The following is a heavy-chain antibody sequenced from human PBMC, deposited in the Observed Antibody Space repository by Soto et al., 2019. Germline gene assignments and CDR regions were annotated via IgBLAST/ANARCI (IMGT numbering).Heavy chain of an antibody. J-gene: IGHJ4*02. D-gene: IGHD2-15*01. Sequence: QVQLVQSAAEVKKPGASVKVSCKASGYTLTNYAISWVRQAPGQGPEWMGWINTYNGNSNYAQKFQGRVTMTTDTSTNTAYMELWSLTSDDMAVYYCARDCTGGSCFCIYWGQGTLVTVSS. CDR2: INTYNGNS. CDR3: ARDCTGGSCFCIY. CDR1: GYTLTNYA. V-gene: IGHV1-18*03.